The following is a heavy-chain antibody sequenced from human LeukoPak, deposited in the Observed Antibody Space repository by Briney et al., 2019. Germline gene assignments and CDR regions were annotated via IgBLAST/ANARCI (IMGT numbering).Heavy chain of an antibody. CDR3: ARGGSGSYFSWLDP. V-gene: IGHV1-2*02. Sequence: ASMKVSCKASGYTFTDYYIHWVRQAPGQGLECMGWINPNSGGTNYAQKFQGRVTMTRDTSISTAYMELSRLRSDDTAVYYCARGGSGSYFSWLDPWGQGTLVTVSS. D-gene: IGHD3-10*01. CDR2: INPNSGGT. J-gene: IGHJ5*02. CDR1: GYTFTDYY.